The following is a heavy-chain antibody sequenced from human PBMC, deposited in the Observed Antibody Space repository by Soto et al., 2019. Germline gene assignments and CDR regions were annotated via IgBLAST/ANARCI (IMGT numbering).Heavy chain of an antibody. D-gene: IGHD3-3*01. J-gene: IGHJ6*03. V-gene: IGHV1-18*01. CDR3: VRDHHDFSSDYHYYHMDV. CDR2: SSTYNGNT. Sequence: QAQLVQSGAEMKKPGASVKVSCKASGYTLSNYGISWVRQAPGQGLEWMGWSSTYNGNTKYAKKFQGRVTMTTDTPTSTAYIELRSLRSDDTAVYYCVRDHHDFSSDYHYYHMDVWGKGTTVTVSS. CDR1: GYTLSNYG.